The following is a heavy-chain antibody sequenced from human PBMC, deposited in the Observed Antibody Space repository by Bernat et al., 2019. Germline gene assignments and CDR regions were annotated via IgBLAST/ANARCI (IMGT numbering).Heavy chain of an antibody. J-gene: IGHJ1*01. D-gene: IGHD3-22*01. CDR2: IIPIFGTA. Sequence: QVQLVQSGAEVKKPGSSVKVSCKASGGTFSSYAISWVRQAPGQGLEWMGGIIPIFGTANYAQKFQGRVTITADESTSTAYMELSSLRSEDTAVYYCAQTRNYDSSGYYDAEYFQHWGQGTLVTVSS. V-gene: IGHV1-69*01. CDR1: GGTFSSYA. CDR3: AQTRNYDSSGYYDAEYFQH.